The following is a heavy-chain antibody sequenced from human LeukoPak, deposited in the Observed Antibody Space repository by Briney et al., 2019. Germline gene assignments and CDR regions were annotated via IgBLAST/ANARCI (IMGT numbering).Heavy chain of an antibody. CDR1: GFTFSSYG. CDR3: AKSIRFCSSNSCFAGYYNYGLHV. V-gene: IGHV3-30*18. D-gene: IGHD2-2*01. J-gene: IGHJ6*02. CDR2: ISHDGSSK. Sequence: GRSLRLSCAASGFTFSSYGMHWVRQAPSRGLEWVAVISHDGSSKYFADSVKCRFTISRDNPKNTLDLQMHSLRAEDTAVYYCAKSIRFCSSNSCFAGYYNYGLHVWGQGTTVIVSS.